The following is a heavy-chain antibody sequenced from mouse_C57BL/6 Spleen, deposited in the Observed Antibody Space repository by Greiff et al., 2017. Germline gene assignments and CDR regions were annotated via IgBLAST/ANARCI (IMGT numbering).Heavy chain of an antibody. V-gene: IGHV1-54*01. J-gene: IGHJ4*01. CDR3: ARGTYLDYYAMDY. CDR2: INPGSGGT. D-gene: IGHD3-3*01. CDR1: GYAFTNYL. Sequence: VQLQESGAELVRPGTSVKVSCKASGYAFTNYLIEWVKQRPGQGLEWIGVINPGSGGTNYNEKFKGKATLTVDKSSSTADMQLSSLTSEDSAVYFWARGTYLDYYAMDYWGQGTSVTVSS.